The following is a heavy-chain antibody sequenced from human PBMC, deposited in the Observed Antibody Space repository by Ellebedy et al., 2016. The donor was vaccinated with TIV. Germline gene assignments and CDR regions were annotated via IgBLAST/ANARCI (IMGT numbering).Heavy chain of an antibody. J-gene: IGHJ3*02. V-gene: IGHV3-7*03. D-gene: IGHD3-22*01. Sequence: GGSLRLSXEASGFTFSSYWMSWVRQAPGKGLEWVANINKDGSDKKYVGSVKGRFSISRDNAKKSVFLQMNSLRVEDTAVYYCARDETRRDYYDSSGYYPDAFDIWGQGTMVTVSS. CDR2: INKDGSDK. CDR3: ARDETRRDYYDSSGYYPDAFDI. CDR1: GFTFSSYW.